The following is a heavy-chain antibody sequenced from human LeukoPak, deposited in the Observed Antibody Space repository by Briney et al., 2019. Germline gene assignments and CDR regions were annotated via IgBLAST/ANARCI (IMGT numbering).Heavy chain of an antibody. CDR3: ARGFYGVQVLAAFDF. V-gene: IGHV4-39*07. J-gene: IGHJ6*02. CDR1: GGSLNSISHY. Sequence: SETLSLTCTVSGGSLNSISHYWGWVRQPPGKGLEWIGTLFYTGRSDYNPSLKSRVTISGDTSKNEFSLKLSSVSAADTAVYYCARGFYGVQVLAAFDFWGQGTTVTVSS. D-gene: IGHD2-8*01. CDR2: LFYTGRS.